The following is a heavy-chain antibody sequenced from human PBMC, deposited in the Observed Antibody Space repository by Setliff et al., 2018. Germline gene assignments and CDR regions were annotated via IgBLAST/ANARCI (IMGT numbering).Heavy chain of an antibody. V-gene: IGHV3-15*01. CDR3: TTVGLRGPFG. CDR1: GFSISNYW. Sequence: GGSLRLSCVASGFSISNYWMAWVRQAPGKGLEWVGRIKSNVDGGTAHYAAPVEGRFTISRDDSKTALYLQMDNMKTEDTAVYYCTTVGLRGPFGWGQGTLVTVSS. CDR2: IKSNVDGGTA. D-gene: IGHD3-10*01. J-gene: IGHJ4*02.